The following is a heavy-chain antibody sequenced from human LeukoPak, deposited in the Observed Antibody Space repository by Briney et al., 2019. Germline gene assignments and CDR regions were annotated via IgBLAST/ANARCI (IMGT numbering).Heavy chain of an antibody. D-gene: IGHD6-13*01. CDR2: MNPNSGNT. V-gene: IGHV1-8*03. CDR1: GYTFTSYD. J-gene: IGHJ6*03. CDR3: ARDSSSWYYYYMDV. Sequence: ASVKVSCKASGYTFTSYDINWVRQATGQGLEWMGWMNPNSGNTGYAQKFQGRVTITRNTSISTAYMELSSLRSEDMAVYYCARDSSSWYYYYMDVWGKGTTVTVSS.